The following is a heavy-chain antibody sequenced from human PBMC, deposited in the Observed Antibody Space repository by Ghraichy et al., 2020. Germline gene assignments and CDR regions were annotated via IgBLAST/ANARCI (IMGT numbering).Heavy chain of an antibody. D-gene: IGHD3-10*01. J-gene: IGHJ6*02. CDR3: ARDRITMVRGVILYYYGMDV. V-gene: IGHV3-33*01. Sequence: AGSLNISCAASGFTFSSYGMHWVRQAPGKGLEWVAVIWYDGSNKYYADSVKGRFTISRDNSKNTLYLQMNSLRAEDTAVYYCARDRITMVRGVILYYYGMDVCGQGTTVTFSS. CDR2: IWYDGSNK. CDR1: GFTFSSYG.